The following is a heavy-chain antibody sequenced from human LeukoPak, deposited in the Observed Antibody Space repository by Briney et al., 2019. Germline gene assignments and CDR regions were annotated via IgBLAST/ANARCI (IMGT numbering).Heavy chain of an antibody. J-gene: IGHJ4*02. D-gene: IGHD6-19*01. V-gene: IGHV3-7*01. Sequence: GGSLRLSRATSGFTFCRYWMIWVRQIPGKGLEGVASIKQDGSEQKFADYVKGRFTIYRDNAKISVDIQMNSLGAEDTAVYFCATTVRLAGQGYFDYWGQGTLVTVSS. CDR1: GFTFCRYW. CDR3: ATTVRLAGQGYFDY. CDR2: IKQDGSEQ.